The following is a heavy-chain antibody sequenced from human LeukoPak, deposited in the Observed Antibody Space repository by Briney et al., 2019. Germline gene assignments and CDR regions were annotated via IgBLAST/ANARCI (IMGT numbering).Heavy chain of an antibody. CDR3: ARYIRPRYYYDSSDAFDI. Sequence: SETLSLTCAVYGGSFSGYYWSWIRQPPGKGLEWIGEINHSGSTNYNPSLKSRVTISVDTSKNQFSLKLSSVTAADTAVYYCARYIRPRYYYDSSDAFDIWGQGTMVTVSS. D-gene: IGHD3-22*01. V-gene: IGHV4-34*01. CDR2: INHSGST. J-gene: IGHJ3*02. CDR1: GGSFSGYY.